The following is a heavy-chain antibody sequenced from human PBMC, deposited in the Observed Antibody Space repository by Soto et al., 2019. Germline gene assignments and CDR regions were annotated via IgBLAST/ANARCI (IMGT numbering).Heavy chain of an antibody. V-gene: IGHV3-15*01. CDR2: IKTKSDSATT. CDR3: TALTGTTMALDY. CDR1: GFTFSNAW. J-gene: IGHJ4*02. Sequence: PGGSLRLSCAASGFTFSNAWMNWVRQAPGKGLEWVGRIKTKSDSATTDYAAPGKGRFTISRDDSRNTLYLQMNSLKAEDTAVYYCTALTGTTMALDYWGQGTLVTVSS. D-gene: IGHD1-7*01.